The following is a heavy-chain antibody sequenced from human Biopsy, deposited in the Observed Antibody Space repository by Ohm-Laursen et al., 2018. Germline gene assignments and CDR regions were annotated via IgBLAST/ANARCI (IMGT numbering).Heavy chain of an antibody. D-gene: IGHD3-16*01. Sequence: SETLSLTCGVYGGSFSGYYWSWIRQPPGKGLEWIGEINHRGSTNYNPSLKSRVTISVDTSKNQFSLKLRSVTAADTAVYYCARAVDYYDPYYYYGLDVWGQGTTVTVSS. CDR1: GGSFSGYY. V-gene: IGHV4-34*01. CDR3: ARAVDYYDPYYYYGLDV. J-gene: IGHJ6*02. CDR2: INHRGST.